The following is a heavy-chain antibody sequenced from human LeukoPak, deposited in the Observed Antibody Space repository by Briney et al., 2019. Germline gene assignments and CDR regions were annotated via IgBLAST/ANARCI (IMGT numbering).Heavy chain of an antibody. J-gene: IGHJ4*02. Sequence: QPGRSLRLSCAASGFTFSSYAMHWVRQAPGKGLEWVAVISYDGSNKYYADSVKGRFTISRDNSKNTLYLQMNSLRAEDTAVYYCARTGYGSGTNYWGQGTLVTVSS. CDR1: GFTFSSYA. D-gene: IGHD3-10*01. V-gene: IGHV3-30-3*01. CDR3: ARTGYGSGTNY. CDR2: ISYDGSNK.